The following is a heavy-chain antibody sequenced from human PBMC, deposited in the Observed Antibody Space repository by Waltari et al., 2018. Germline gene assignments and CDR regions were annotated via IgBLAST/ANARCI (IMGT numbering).Heavy chain of an antibody. CDR2: ISGSGGTT. CDR1: GCPFSNYG. CDR3: AKSTGSYYEVFDY. Sequence: EVRLVEAGGGWVEPGGSLTLSCADSGCPFSNYGMRWVRQSPGKGLECVSTISGSGGTTFYADSVKGRFTMSKDNSKNTLFLQMNSLRFDDTAEYYCAKSTGSYYEVFDYWGRGTLVTVSS. V-gene: IGHV3-23*04. J-gene: IGHJ4*02. D-gene: IGHD1-26*01.